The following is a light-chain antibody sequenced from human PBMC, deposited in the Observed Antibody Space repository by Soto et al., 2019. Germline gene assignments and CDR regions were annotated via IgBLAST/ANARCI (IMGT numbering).Light chain of an antibody. V-gene: IGKV3D-15*01. CDR1: QSINNY. CDR3: QQYHNWPPIT. CDR2: GAS. J-gene: IGKJ5*01. Sequence: EIVVTQSPVTLSVSPGETATLSCRAGQSINNYLAWYQQKLGQAPRLLIYGASTRATGIPARFSGSGSGTEFTLTISSLQSEDFAIYYCQQYHNWPPITFGQGTRLEIK.